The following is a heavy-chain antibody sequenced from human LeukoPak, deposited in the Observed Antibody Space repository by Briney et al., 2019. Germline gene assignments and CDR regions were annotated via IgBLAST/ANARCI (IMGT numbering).Heavy chain of an antibody. J-gene: IGHJ4*02. CDR3: ARFGGFGELPKPFDY. CDR2: IYYSGTT. D-gene: IGHD3-10*01. Sequence: SETLSLTCTVSGVSISNYYWNWIRQPPGKGLEWIGYIYYSGTTNYNPSLKSRVSMSVDTSKNQFSLKLSSVTAADTAVYYCARFGGFGELPKPFDYWGQGTLVTVSS. V-gene: IGHV4-59*01. CDR1: GVSISNYY.